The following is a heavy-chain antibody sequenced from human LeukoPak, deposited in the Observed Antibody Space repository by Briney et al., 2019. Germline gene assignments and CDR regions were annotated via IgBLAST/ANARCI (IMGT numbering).Heavy chain of an antibody. J-gene: IGHJ5*02. V-gene: IGHV1-2*02. D-gene: IGHD3-22*01. CDR3: ARARVHTYYYDSSGYDNWFDP. CDR2: INPNSGGT. CDR1: GYTFTGYY. Sequence: ASVKVSCKASGYTFTGYYMHWVRRAPGQGLEWMGWINPNSGGTNYAQNFQGRVTMTRDTSISTAYMELSRLRSDDTAVYYCARARVHTYYYDSSGYDNWFDPWGQGTLVTVSS.